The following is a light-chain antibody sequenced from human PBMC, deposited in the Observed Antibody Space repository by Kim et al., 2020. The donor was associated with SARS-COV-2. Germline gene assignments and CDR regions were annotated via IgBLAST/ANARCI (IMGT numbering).Light chain of an antibody. CDR2: QIS. J-gene: IGKJ1*01. CDR1: QSLVHSNENTY. V-gene: IGKV2-24*01. Sequence: SVSISCRSSQSLVHSNENTYLSWLHQRPGQPPRLLIYQISNRFSGVPDRFSGSGAGTDFTLKINRVEAEDVGVYYCMQSTEFPRTFGQGTKVDIK. CDR3: MQSTEFPRT.